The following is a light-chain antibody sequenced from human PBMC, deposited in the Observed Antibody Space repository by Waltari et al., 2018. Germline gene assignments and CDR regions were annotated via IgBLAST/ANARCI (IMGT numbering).Light chain of an antibody. CDR2: AAS. V-gene: IGKV1-39*01. CDR1: DSITY. J-gene: IGKJ1*01. CDR3: QQSSSVPRT. Sequence: DIHVTQSPSSLSASVGDRVTITCRASDSITYVNWYQQKPGRAPRLLIYAASNLQTGVPSRFSGIGSGTHFTLTISSLQPDDLATYFCQQSSSVPRTFGQGTKIEMK.